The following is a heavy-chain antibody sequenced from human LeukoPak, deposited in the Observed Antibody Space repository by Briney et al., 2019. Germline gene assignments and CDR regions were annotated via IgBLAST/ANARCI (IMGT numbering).Heavy chain of an antibody. CDR3: AKDKSGGYDY. Sequence: GGSLRLSCATSGFTFSSYGMHWVRQAPGKGLEWVAVISYDGSNKYYADSVKGRFTISRDNSKNTLYLQMDSLRAEDTAVYYCAKDKSGGYDYWGQGTLVTVSS. J-gene: IGHJ4*02. CDR1: GFTFSSYG. CDR2: ISYDGSNK. D-gene: IGHD3-10*01. V-gene: IGHV3-30*18.